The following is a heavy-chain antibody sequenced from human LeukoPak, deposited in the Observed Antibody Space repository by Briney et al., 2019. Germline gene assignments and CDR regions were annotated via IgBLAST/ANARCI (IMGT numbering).Heavy chain of an antibody. Sequence: GGSLRLSCAASGFTFSSYAMSWVRQAPGKGLEGVSAISGSGGSTYYADSVKGRFTISRDNSKNTLYLQINSLRAEDTAVYYCAKDPLGYYGSGSWVDYWGQGTLVTVSS. D-gene: IGHD3-10*01. CDR1: GFTFSSYA. CDR3: AKDPLGYYGSGSWVDY. J-gene: IGHJ4*02. V-gene: IGHV3-23*01. CDR2: ISGSGGST.